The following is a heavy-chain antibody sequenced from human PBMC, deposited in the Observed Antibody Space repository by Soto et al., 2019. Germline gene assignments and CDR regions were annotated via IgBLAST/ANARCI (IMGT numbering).Heavy chain of an antibody. V-gene: IGHV4-34*01. D-gene: IGHD1-26*01. CDR3: ARGVGSGSYRAGYNWFDP. CDR1: GGSFSGYY. CDR2: INHSGST. Sequence: SETLSLTCAVYGGSFSGYYWSWIRQPPGKGLEWIGEINHSGSTNYNPSLKSRVTISVDTSKNQFSLKLSSVTAADTAVYYCARGVGSGSYRAGYNWFDPWGQGTMVTVYS. J-gene: IGHJ5*02.